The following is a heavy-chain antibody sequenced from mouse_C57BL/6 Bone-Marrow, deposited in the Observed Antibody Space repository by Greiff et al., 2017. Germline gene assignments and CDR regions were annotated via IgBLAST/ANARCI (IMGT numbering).Heavy chain of an antibody. D-gene: IGHD3-1*01. CDR1: GYAFSSSW. Sequence: HVQLQQSGPELVKPGASVKISCKASGYAFSSSWMNWVKQRPGKGLEWIGRIYPGDGDTNYNGKFKGKATLTADKSSSTAYMQLSSLTSEDSAVYFCARGLFLDYWGQGTTLTVSS. CDR2: IYPGDGDT. CDR3: ARGLFLDY. V-gene: IGHV1-82*01. J-gene: IGHJ2*01.